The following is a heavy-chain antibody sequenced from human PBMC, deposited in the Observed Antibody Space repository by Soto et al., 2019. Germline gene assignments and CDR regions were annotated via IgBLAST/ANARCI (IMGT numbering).Heavy chain of an antibody. CDR1: GGSISSGDYY. CDR2: IYYSGST. D-gene: IGHD3-22*01. Sequence: SETLSLTCTVSGGSISSGDYYWSWIRQPPGKGLEWIGYIYYSGSTYYNPSLKSRVTISVDTSKNQFSLKLSSVTAADTAVYCCARAYYYDSSGYQHFDYWGQGSLVTVSS. CDR3: ARAYYYDSSGYQHFDY. J-gene: IGHJ4*02. V-gene: IGHV4-30-4*01.